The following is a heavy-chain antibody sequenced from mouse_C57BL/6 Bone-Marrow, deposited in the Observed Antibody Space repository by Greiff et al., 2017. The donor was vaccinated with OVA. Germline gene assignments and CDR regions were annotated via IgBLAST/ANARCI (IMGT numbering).Heavy chain of an antibody. CDR2: IDPEDGET. V-gene: IGHV14-2*01. Sequence: VQLQQSGAELVKPGASVKLSCTASGFNIKDYYMHWVKQRTEQGLEWIGRIDPEDGETKSAPKFQGKATIPADTSSNTAYLQLSSLTSEDTAVYYCARQLRLRKVFDYWGQGTTLTVSS. CDR3: ARQLRLRKVFDY. D-gene: IGHD3-2*02. CDR1: GFNIKDYY. J-gene: IGHJ2*01.